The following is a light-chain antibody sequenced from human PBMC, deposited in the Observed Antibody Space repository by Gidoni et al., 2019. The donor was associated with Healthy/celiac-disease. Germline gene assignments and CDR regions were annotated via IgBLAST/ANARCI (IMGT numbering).Light chain of an antibody. J-gene: IGKJ3*01. V-gene: IGKV1-39*01. CDR1: QSVSSY. Sequence: DIQMTQSPSSLSASVGDRVTITCRPIQSVSSYLNWYQQKPGKAPKLLIYAASSLQSGVPSRFSGSGSGTDFTLTISSLQPEDFATYYCQQSYSTPFTFGPGTKVDIK. CDR2: AAS. CDR3: QQSYSTPFT.